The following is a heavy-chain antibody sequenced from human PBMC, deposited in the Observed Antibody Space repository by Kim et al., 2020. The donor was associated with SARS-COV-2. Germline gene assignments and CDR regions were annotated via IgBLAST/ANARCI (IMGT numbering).Heavy chain of an antibody. Sequence: SVKVSCKASGGTFSSYAISWVRQAPGQGLEWMGGIIPIFGTANYAQKFQGRVTITADESTSTAYMELSSLRSEDTAVYYCASSTTVTTSFSYYGMDVWGQGTTVTVSS. CDR3: ASSTTVTTSFSYYGMDV. V-gene: IGHV1-69*13. CDR1: GGTFSSYA. CDR2: IIPIFGTA. D-gene: IGHD4-17*01. J-gene: IGHJ6*02.